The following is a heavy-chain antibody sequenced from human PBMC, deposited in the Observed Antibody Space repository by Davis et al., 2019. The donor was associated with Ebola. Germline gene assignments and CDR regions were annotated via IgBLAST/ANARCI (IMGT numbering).Heavy chain of an antibody. D-gene: IGHD2-8*02. CDR2: IIPILGIA. J-gene: IGHJ6*02. Sequence: AASVKVSCKASGHTFTSYYMHWVRQAPGQGLEWMGRIIPILGIANYAQKLQGRVTMTTDTSTSTAYMELRSLRSDDTAVYYCARERGLGYCTGGVCWGYYYGMDVWGQGTTVTVSS. V-gene: IGHV1-18*04. CDR1: GHTFTSYY. CDR3: ARERGLGYCTGGVCWGYYYGMDV.